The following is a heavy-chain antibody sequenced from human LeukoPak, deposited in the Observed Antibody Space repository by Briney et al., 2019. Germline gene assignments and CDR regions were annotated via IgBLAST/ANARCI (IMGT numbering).Heavy chain of an antibody. CDR2: ISSSSTTR. Sequence: GGSLRLSCAASGFTFSSYSMNWVRQAPGKGLEWVSYISSSSTTRYYAGSVRGRFTISRDNAKNSLYLQMNSLRAEDTAVYYCARVGLLRSNDYWGQGILVTVSS. CDR3: ARVGLLRSNDY. V-gene: IGHV3-48*01. D-gene: IGHD4-17*01. CDR1: GFTFSSYS. J-gene: IGHJ4*02.